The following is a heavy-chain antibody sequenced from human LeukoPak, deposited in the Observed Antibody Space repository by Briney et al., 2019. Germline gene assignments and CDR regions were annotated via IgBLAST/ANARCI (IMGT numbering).Heavy chain of an antibody. CDR2: IYYGGGT. D-gene: IGHD6-6*01. V-gene: IGHV4-59*01. CDR1: GGSIRSYY. Sequence: SETLSLTCMVCGGSIRSYYWSWIRQPPGKGLEWIGYIYYGGGTNYNPSLKSRVTISVDTSKNQFSLKLSSVTAADTAVYYCARLSTMSTAANIFDYWGQGTLVTVSS. J-gene: IGHJ4*02. CDR3: ARLSTMSTAANIFDY.